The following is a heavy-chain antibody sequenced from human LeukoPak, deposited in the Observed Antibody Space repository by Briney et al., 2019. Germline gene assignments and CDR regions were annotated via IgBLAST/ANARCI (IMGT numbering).Heavy chain of an antibody. Sequence: PSETLSLTCTVSGGSISSYYWSWIRQPPGKGLEWIGYIYYSGSTNYNPSLKSRVTISVDTSKNQFSLKLSSVTAADTAVYYCAREGGVTKYDSSGYYLAPVDYWGQGTLVTVSS. CDR1: GGSISSYY. D-gene: IGHD3-22*01. V-gene: IGHV4-59*12. J-gene: IGHJ4*02. CDR2: IYYSGST. CDR3: AREGGVTKYDSSGYYLAPVDY.